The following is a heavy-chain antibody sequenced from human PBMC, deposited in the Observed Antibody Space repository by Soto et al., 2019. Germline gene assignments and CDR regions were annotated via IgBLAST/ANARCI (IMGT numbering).Heavy chain of an antibody. D-gene: IGHD2-15*01. CDR2: IIPIFGTA. CDR3: VREGGWDCSGGSCYPRGYYYYGMDV. Sequence: ASVKVSCKASGGTFSSYAISWVRQAPGQGLEWMGGIIPIFGTANYAQKFQGRVTITADESTSTAYMELSSLRSEDTAVYYCVREGGWDCSGGSCYPRGYYYYGMDVWGQGTTVTVSS. V-gene: IGHV1-69*13. J-gene: IGHJ6*02. CDR1: GGTFSSYA.